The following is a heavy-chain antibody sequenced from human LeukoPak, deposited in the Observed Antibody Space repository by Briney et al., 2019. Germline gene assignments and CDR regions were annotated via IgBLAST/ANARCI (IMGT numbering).Heavy chain of an antibody. Sequence: GGSLRLSCAASGFTFSSSAMSWVRQVPGKGLEWVSGISASGGSTSYADSVRGRFTISRDNSKNTLYVQMNSLRDEDTAVYYCAKVDSSGWYDAFDIWGQGTMVTVSS. CDR3: AKVDSSGWYDAFDI. CDR1: GFTFSSSA. D-gene: IGHD6-19*01. J-gene: IGHJ3*02. V-gene: IGHV3-23*01. CDR2: ISASGGST.